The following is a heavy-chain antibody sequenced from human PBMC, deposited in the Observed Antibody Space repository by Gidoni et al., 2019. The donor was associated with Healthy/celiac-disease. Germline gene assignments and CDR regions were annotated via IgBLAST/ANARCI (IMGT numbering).Heavy chain of an antibody. CDR3: ASSYSNYVPDYYYYGMDV. V-gene: IGHV1-69*01. Sequence: QVQLVQSGAEVKKPGSSVKVSCNASGGTFRSYAISWVRQAPGQGLEWMGGLSPIFGTANYAHKFQGRVTITADESTSTAYMELSSLRSEDTAVYYCASSYSNYVPDYYYYGMDVWGQGTTVTVSS. CDR1: GGTFRSYA. D-gene: IGHD4-4*01. CDR2: LSPIFGTA. J-gene: IGHJ6*02.